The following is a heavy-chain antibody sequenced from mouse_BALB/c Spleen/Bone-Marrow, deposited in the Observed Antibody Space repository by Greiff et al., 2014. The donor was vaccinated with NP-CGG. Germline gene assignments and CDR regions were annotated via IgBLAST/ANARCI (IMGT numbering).Heavy chain of an antibody. D-gene: IGHD2-4*01. Sequence: EVNVVESGGGLVKSGGSLKLSCAASGFSLSNYGMSWVRQTPEKRLEWVATISGDGRYTFYSDSVKGRFTISRDNAKNNLYLQLSSLRSEDTALYYCARHAYYDQTEVSFVYWGQGTLVTVSA. CDR3: ARHAYYDQTEVSFVY. V-gene: IGHV5-9-2*01. J-gene: IGHJ3*01. CDR1: GFSLSNYG. CDR2: ISGDGRYT.